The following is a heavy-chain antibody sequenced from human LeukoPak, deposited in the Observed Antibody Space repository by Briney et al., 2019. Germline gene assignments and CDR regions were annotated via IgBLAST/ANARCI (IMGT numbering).Heavy chain of an antibody. J-gene: IGHJ4*02. CDR1: GFTFDDYA. CDR2: ISWNSGSI. V-gene: IGHV3-9*01. Sequence: GGSLRLSCAASGFTFDDYAMHWVRQAPGKGLEWVSGISWNSGSIGYADSVKGRFTISRDNAKNSLYLQMNSLRAEDTALYYCARRGESASYGDYRFDYWGQGTLVTVSS. CDR3: ARRGESASYGDYRFDY. D-gene: IGHD4-17*01.